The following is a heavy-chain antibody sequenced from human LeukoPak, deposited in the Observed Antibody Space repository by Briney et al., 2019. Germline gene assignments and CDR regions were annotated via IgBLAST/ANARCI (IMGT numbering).Heavy chain of an antibody. J-gene: IGHJ5*01. CDR1: GGPMRSYH. D-gene: IGHD3-10*01. CDR2: IYSSRST. Sequence: SETLSLTCTVSGGPMRSYHWSWIRQPAGKGLEWIGRIYSSRSTDYNPSLKSRVTMSVDTSKNQFSLKLNSVTAADTAVYYCARDSGTTGEVKFDPWGQGTLVTVSS. V-gene: IGHV4-4*07. CDR3: ARDSGTTGEVKFDP.